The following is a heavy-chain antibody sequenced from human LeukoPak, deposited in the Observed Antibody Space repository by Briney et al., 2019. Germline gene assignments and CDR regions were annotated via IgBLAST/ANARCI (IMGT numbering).Heavy chain of an antibody. CDR3: ARGRAIYDYVWGSYRHHPYYFDY. Sequence: SGTLSLTCAVYGGSFSGYYWSWIRQPPGKGLEWIGEINHSGSTNYNPSLKSRVTISVDTSKNQFSLKLSSVTAADTAVYYCARGRAIYDYVWGSYRHHPYYFDYWGQGTLVTVSS. CDR2: INHSGST. V-gene: IGHV4-34*01. J-gene: IGHJ4*02. CDR1: GGSFSGYY. D-gene: IGHD3-16*02.